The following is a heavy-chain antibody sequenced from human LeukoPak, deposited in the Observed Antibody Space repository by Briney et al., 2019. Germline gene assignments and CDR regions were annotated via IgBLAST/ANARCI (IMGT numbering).Heavy chain of an antibody. J-gene: IGHJ6*02. CDR1: GGSFSGYY. CDR3: ATTAIWFGELLPPNYYYYGMDV. CDR2: IINSGST. Sequence: SETLSPTCAVYGGSFSGYYWSWIRQPPGKGLEWIGEIINSGSTNYHPSLKGRVTIPVETSKDQFSLKLSAVAVADTAVYYCATTAIWFGELLPPNYYYYGMDVWGQGTTVTVSS. V-gene: IGHV4-34*12. D-gene: IGHD3-10*01.